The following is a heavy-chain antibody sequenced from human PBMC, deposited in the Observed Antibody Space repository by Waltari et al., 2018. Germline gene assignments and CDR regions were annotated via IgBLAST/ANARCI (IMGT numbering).Heavy chain of an antibody. D-gene: IGHD3-10*01. CDR2: IDHSGST. CDR1: GYSISSGYY. CDR3: ARLVQRQRGQIRG. V-gene: IGHV4-38-2*01. Sequence: QVQLQQSGPGLVKPSETLSLTCAVSGYSISSGYYWGWIRQPPGKGLEWIGSIDHSGSTYYNPSLKSRVTISVDTSKNQFSLKLSSVTAADTAVYYCARLVQRQRGQIRGWGQGTLVTVSS. J-gene: IGHJ4*02.